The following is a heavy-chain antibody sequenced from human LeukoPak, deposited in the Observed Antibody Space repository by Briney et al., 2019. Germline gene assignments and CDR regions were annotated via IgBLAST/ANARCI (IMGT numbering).Heavy chain of an antibody. V-gene: IGHV4-34*01. CDR1: GGSFSGYY. CDR2: INHSGST. CDR3: ARGGGIAAAGTNFDY. Sequence: SETLSLTCAVYGGSFSGYYWSWIRQPPGKGLEWIGEINHSGSTNYNPSLKSRVTISVDTSKNQFSLKLSSVTAADTAVYYCARGGGIAAAGTNFDYWGQGTLVTVFS. D-gene: IGHD6-13*01. J-gene: IGHJ4*02.